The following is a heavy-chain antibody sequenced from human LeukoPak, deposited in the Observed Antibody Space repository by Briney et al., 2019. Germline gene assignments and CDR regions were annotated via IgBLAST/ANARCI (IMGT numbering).Heavy chain of an antibody. CDR3: ARDGYSSFDALDV. CDR2: IYHSGST. V-gene: IGHV4-38-2*02. CDR1: GYSISTNYY. Sequence: PSETLSLTCSVSGYSISTNYYWGWIRQPPGKGLEWIGSIYHSGSTYYNPSLKSRVTISVDTSQNQFSLKVMSVTAADTSVYYCARDGYSSFDALDVWGQGTMVTVSS. D-gene: IGHD4-11*01. J-gene: IGHJ3*01.